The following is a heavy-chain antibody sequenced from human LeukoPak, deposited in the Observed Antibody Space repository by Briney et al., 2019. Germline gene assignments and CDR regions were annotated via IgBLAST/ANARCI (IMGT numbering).Heavy chain of an antibody. Sequence: SETLSLTCAVYGGSFSGYYWSWIRQPPGKGLEWIGEINHSGSTNYNPSLKSRVTISVDTSKNHFSLKLSSVTAADTAVYYCARGRTRIAVAGNSAFDYWGQGTLVTVSS. J-gene: IGHJ4*02. CDR1: GGSFSGYY. CDR3: ARGRTRIAVAGNSAFDY. D-gene: IGHD6-19*01. V-gene: IGHV4-34*01. CDR2: INHSGST.